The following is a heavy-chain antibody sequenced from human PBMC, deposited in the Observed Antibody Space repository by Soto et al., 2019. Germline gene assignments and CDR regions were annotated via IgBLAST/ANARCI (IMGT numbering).Heavy chain of an antibody. CDR1: GYTFTSYA. Sequence: ASVKVSCKASGYTFTSYAMHWVRQAPGQRLEWMGWINAGNGNTKYSQKFQGRVTITRDTSASTAYMELSSLRSEDTAVYYCARDRGYSSGPLTYYYYYGMDVWGQGTTVTVSS. CDR2: INAGNGNT. D-gene: IGHD6-19*01. J-gene: IGHJ6*02. CDR3: ARDRGYSSGPLTYYYYYGMDV. V-gene: IGHV1-3*01.